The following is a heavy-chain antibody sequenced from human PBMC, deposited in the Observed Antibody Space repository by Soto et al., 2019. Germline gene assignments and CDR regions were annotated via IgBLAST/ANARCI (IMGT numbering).Heavy chain of an antibody. Sequence: EVQLVESGGGLVQPGGSLRLSCAASGFTFSSYWMSWVRQAPGKGLEWVANIKQDGSEKYYVDSVKGRFTISRDNAKNSLYLQMNSLRAEDTAVYYCARDQYYYDSSGLYYYYGMDVWGQGTTVTVSS. D-gene: IGHD3-22*01. CDR3: ARDQYYYDSSGLYYYYGMDV. V-gene: IGHV3-7*03. J-gene: IGHJ6*02. CDR1: GFTFSSYW. CDR2: IKQDGSEK.